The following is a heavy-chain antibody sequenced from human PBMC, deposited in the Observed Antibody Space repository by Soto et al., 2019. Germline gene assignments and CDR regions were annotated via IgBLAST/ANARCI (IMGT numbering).Heavy chain of an antibody. CDR1: GFTFSSYA. J-gene: IGHJ6*02. CDR2: ISYDGSNK. Sequence: GGSLRLSCAASGFTFSSYAMHWVRQAPGKGLEWVAVISYDGSNKYYADSVKGRFTISRDNSKNTLYLQMNSLRAEDTAVYSCARDRIAAAGPSGSYYYYGMDVWGQGTTVTVSS. D-gene: IGHD6-13*01. CDR3: ARDRIAAAGPSGSYYYYGMDV. V-gene: IGHV3-30-3*01.